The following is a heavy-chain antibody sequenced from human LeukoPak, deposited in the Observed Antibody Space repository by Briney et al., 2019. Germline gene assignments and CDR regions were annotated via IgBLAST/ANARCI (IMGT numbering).Heavy chain of an antibody. CDR3: ARVPAAGIRWYFDY. J-gene: IGHJ4*02. D-gene: IGHD6-13*01. CDR2: IYHSGST. CDR1: GYSLSSGYY. V-gene: IGHV4-38-2*02. Sequence: SETLSLPCTVSGYSLSSGYYWGWIRQPPGKGLEWIGSIYHSGSTYYNPSLKSRVTISVDKSKNQFSLKLSSVTAADTAVYYCARVPAAGIRWYFDYWGQGTLVTVSS.